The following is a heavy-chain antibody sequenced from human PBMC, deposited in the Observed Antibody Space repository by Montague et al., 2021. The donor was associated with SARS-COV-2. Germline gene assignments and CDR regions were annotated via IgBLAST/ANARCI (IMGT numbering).Heavy chain of an antibody. CDR2: IFHSGRT. D-gene: IGHD3-22*01. Sequence: SETLSLTCTVSGGSIDSFYWSWIRRPPGKGLEWIGCIFHSGRTYXNPSLKSRVSMSVDTSKNQVSLRLSSLTATDTAVYYCARGGYYDNTGYYSDYYYNMDVWGQGTRVTVSS. CDR1: GGSIDSFY. CDR3: ARGGYYDNTGYYSDYYYNMDV. V-gene: IGHV4-59*01. J-gene: IGHJ6*02.